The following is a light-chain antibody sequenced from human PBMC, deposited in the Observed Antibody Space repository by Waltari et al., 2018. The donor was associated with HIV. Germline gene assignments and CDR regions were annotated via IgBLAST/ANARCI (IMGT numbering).Light chain of an antibody. CDR1: NVESKS. CDR2: DDT. CDR3: HVWESSSDEYV. J-gene: IGLJ1*01. Sequence: SYVFTQPASVSVAPGQTANVTCGGDNVESKSVHWYQQRAGKAPILVLYDDTDRPSGIPERFSGSNFGNTATLTISRVEAGDEGDYYCHVWESSSDEYVFGTGTKVTV. V-gene: IGLV3-21*02.